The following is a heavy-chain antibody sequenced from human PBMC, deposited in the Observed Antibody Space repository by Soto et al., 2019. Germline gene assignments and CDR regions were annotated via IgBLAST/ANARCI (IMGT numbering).Heavy chain of an antibody. CDR1: GYTFTIYA. D-gene: IGHD2-21*02. CDR3: ARSIVVVTALDY. V-gene: IGHV1-3*05. Sequence: QVQLVQSGAEEKKPGASVKVSCKPSGYTFTIYAMHLVRHVPGKLLEWMGWINAGNGKTKYSQKFQGSVTVTRYTSASTAYMERSSMRSEDTSVYYCARSIVVVTALDYWGQGTLVTVSS. CDR2: INAGNGKT. J-gene: IGHJ4*02.